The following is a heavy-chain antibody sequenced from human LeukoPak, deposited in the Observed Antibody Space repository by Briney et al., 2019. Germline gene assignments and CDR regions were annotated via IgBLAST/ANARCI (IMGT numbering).Heavy chain of an antibody. D-gene: IGHD5-24*01. V-gene: IGHV4-59*01. CDR3: ARGDGYARPYFDY. CDR2: IYYSGST. J-gene: IGHJ4*02. CDR1: GGSISSYY. Sequence: PSETLSLTCTVSGGSISSYYWSWIRQPPGKGLEWIGYIYYSGSTNYNPSLKSRVTISVDTSKNQFSLKLSSVTAADTAVYYCARGDGYARPYFDYWGQGTLVTVSS.